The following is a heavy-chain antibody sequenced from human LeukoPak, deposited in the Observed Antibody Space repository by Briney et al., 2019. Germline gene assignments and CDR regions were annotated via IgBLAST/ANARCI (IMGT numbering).Heavy chain of an antibody. V-gene: IGHV4-59*01. J-gene: IGHJ6*03. CDR2: ISNIGST. CDR3: ARAVTGRDRLAYFYYLDV. D-gene: IGHD6-19*01. Sequence: SETLSLTCAVSGGSINTNYWNWIRQSPGKGLEWIGDISNIGSTHYNPSLKSRATISRDTSKNQFSLTLRFVTAADTAVYYCARAVTGRDRLAYFYYLDVWGKGTRVTVSS. CDR1: GGSINTNY.